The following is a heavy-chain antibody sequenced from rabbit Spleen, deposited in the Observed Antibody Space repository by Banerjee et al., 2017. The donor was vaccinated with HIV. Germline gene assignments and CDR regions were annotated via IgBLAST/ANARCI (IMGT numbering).Heavy chain of an antibody. J-gene: IGHJ4*01. CDR2: IYTGGSGST. V-gene: IGHV1S40*01. D-gene: IGHD4-2*01. CDR3: ARDLAGGIGWNFSL. Sequence: QSLEESGGDLVQPEGSLTLTCTPSGFSFSSAYDMCWVRQAPGKGLEWIACIYTGGSGSTWYASWAKGRFTISKTSSTTVTLQMTSLTAADTATYFCARDLAGGIGWNFSLWGPGTLVTVS. CDR1: GFSFSSAYD.